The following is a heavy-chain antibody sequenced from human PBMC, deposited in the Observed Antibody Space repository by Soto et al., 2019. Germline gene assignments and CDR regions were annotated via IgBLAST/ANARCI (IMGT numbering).Heavy chain of an antibody. D-gene: IGHD3-3*01. CDR2: ISTSGGNT. Sequence: PGGSLRLSCAASGFTFSSHAMSWVRQAPGKGLEWVSGISTSGGNTYYADSVKGRFTISRDNSKNTLYLQMNSLRAEDTAVYYCANAGITIFGVVDYYFDYWGQGTLVTVSS. V-gene: IGHV3-23*01. J-gene: IGHJ4*02. CDR3: ANAGITIFGVVDYYFDY. CDR1: GFTFSSHA.